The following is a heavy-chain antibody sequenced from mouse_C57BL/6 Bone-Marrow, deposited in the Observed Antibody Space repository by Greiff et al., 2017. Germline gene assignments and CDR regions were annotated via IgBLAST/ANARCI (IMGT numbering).Heavy chain of an antibody. CDR2: ISSGGSYT. CDR3: ARRGLRRRGFAY. Sequence: EVQVVESGGDLVKPGGSLKLSCAASGFTFSSYGMSWVRQTPDKRLEWVATISSGGSYTYYPDSVKGRFTISRDNAKNTLYLQMSSLKSEDTAMYYCARRGLRRRGFAYWGQGTLVTVSA. D-gene: IGHD2-4*01. J-gene: IGHJ3*01. V-gene: IGHV5-6*01. CDR1: GFTFSSYG.